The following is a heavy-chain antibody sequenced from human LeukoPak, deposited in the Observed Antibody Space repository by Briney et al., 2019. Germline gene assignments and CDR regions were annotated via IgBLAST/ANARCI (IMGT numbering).Heavy chain of an antibody. CDR3: ARVVGWLHLRAFDI. J-gene: IGHJ3*02. Sequence: SETLSLTCTVSGGSISSSGYYWAWIRQPPGKGLECIGSIYYSGNTNYNPSLKSRVTISLDTSKNQFSLKVTSVTAADTAVYYCARVVGWLHLRAFDIWGQGTMVTVSS. V-gene: IGHV4-39*07. D-gene: IGHD5-24*01. CDR2: IYYSGNT. CDR1: GGSISSSGYY.